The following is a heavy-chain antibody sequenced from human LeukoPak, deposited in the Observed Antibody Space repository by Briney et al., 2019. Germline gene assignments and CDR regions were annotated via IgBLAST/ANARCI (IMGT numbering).Heavy chain of an antibody. Sequence: SETLSLTCTVSGGSISSYYWSWIRQPPGKGLEWIGYINYSGSTNYNPSLKSRVTISVDTSKNQFSLKLSSVTAADTAVYYCARAPYCSGGSCYRPGSWFDPWGQGTLVTVSS. J-gene: IGHJ5*02. CDR2: INYSGST. CDR3: ARAPYCSGGSCYRPGSWFDP. CDR1: GGSISSYY. V-gene: IGHV4-59*01. D-gene: IGHD2-15*01.